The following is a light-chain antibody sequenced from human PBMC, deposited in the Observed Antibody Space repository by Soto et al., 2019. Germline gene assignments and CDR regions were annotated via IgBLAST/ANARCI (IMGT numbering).Light chain of an antibody. V-gene: IGKV1-5*03. J-gene: IGKJ1*01. CDR3: QHYNSYSEA. Sequence: DIQMTQSPSTPSGSVGDRVTITCRASQTISSWLAWYQQKPGKAPKLLIYKASTLKSGVLSRCSGSGSGTEFTLTISSLQPDDFATYYCQHYNSYSEAFGQGTKVDIK. CDR2: KAS. CDR1: QTISSW.